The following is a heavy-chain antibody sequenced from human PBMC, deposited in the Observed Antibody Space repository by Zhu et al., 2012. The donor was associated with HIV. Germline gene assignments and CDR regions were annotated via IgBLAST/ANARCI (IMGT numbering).Heavy chain of an antibody. J-gene: IGHJ4*02. D-gene: IGHD3-10*01. V-gene: IGHV4-59*11. CDR1: GGSISSHY. Sequence: QVQLHESGPGLVKPSETLSLTCTVSGGSISSHYWSWIRQPPGKGLEWIGYIYYSGSTNYNPSVKSRVTMSVDTSKNQFSLKLRSVTAADTAVYYCARVLRPLMVRGGKVAPYYFDYWGQGNPGSPSPQ. CDR2: IYYSGST. CDR3: ARVLRPLMVRGGKVAPYYFDY.